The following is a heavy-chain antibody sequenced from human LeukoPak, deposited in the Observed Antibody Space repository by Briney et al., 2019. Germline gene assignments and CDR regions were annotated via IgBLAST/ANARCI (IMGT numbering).Heavy chain of an antibody. CDR3: AGQVRGNWFDP. V-gene: IGHV4-30-4*08. Sequence: PSETLSLACIVSGGSINSGKYYWTWIRQYPGTGLEWIGYIFYTGTTYYNPSLRGRLDMSVDTSKNQFSLKLASVSASDTAIYYYAGQVRGNWFDPSGQGTLVTVSS. CDR2: IFYTGTT. J-gene: IGHJ5*02. D-gene: IGHD3/OR15-3a*01. CDR1: GGSINSGKYY.